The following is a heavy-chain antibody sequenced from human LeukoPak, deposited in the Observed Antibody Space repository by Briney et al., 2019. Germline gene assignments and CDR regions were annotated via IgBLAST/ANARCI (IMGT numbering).Heavy chain of an antibody. Sequence: QTGGSPRLSCAASGFTFSSYAMSWVRQAPGKGLEWVSAISGSGGSTYYADSVKGRFTISRDNSKNTLYPQMNSLRAEDTAVYYCAKDRGSSSWYYFDYWGQGTLVTVSS. V-gene: IGHV3-23*01. CDR2: ISGSGGST. CDR3: AKDRGSSSWYYFDY. CDR1: GFTFSSYA. J-gene: IGHJ4*02. D-gene: IGHD6-13*01.